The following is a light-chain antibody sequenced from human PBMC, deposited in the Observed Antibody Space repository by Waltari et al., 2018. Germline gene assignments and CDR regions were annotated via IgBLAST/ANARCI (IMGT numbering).Light chain of an antibody. CDR1: SSNIGRNF. CDR2: RNN. V-gene: IGLV1-47*01. CDR3: APWDDSLSGPGV. Sequence: QPVLTQPPSASGTPGQRVTISCSGSSSNIGRNFLYWSQQLPGTAPKLLIYRNNQRPSGVPDRFSGSKSGTSASLAISGLRSEDEADYYCAPWDDSLSGPGVFGGGTKLTVL. J-gene: IGLJ3*02.